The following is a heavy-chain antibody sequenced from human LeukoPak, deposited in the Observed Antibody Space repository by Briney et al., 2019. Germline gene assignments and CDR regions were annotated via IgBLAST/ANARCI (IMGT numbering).Heavy chain of an antibody. CDR2: VAWDGER. D-gene: IGHD6-19*01. CDR1: GFSLSTRGMC. J-gene: IGHJ3*02. CDR3: ARIRGGIAVAGTGGSFDAFDI. V-gene: IGHV2-70*11. Sequence: SAPALVKPTQTLTLSCTFSGFSLSTRGMCVSWIPQPPGKALEWFARVAWDGERYYSTSLKTRLTISKDTSKNQVVLTMTNMEPVDTATYYCARIRGGIAVAGTGGSFDAFDIWGQGTMVTVSS.